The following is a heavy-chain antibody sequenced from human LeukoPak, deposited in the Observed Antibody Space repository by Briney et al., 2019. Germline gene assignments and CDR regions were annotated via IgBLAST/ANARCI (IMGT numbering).Heavy chain of an antibody. CDR3: AKDLSGYGSWSYFDY. CDR1: GFTFSSYA. V-gene: IGHV3-23*01. Sequence: PGGSLRLSCAASGFTFSSYAMSWVRQAPGKGLEWVSAISGSGGSTYYADSVKGRFTISRDNSKNTLYLQMNSLRAEDTAVYYCAKDLSGYGSWSYFDYWGQGTLVTVSS. J-gene: IGHJ4*02. CDR2: ISGSGGST. D-gene: IGHD3-22*01.